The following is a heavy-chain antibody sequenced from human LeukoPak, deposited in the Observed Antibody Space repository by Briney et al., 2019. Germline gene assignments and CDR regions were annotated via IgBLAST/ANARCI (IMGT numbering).Heavy chain of an antibody. V-gene: IGHV3-7*03. CDR3: ATYDSWSGYNIAY. CDR2: INRDGSEK. J-gene: IGHJ4*02. CDR1: GFTLSSRW. Sequence: GGSLRLSCVVSGFTLSSRWMRCVRQAPGGGLEWMTNINRDGSEKNYVDSVKGRFTITRDNAENSLYLQMNSLKVEDSAIYYCATYDSWSGYNIAYWGQGTLVTVSS. D-gene: IGHD3-3*01.